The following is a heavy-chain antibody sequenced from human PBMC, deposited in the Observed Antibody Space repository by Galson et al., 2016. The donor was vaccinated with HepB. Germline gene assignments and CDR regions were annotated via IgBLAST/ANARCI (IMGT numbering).Heavy chain of an antibody. J-gene: IGHJ6*02. Sequence: QSGAEVKQPGESLRISCKGSGNNFANYWIGWVRQMPGKGLEWMGIVWPGDSDARYNPSFRGQVTISADNSITTAYLQWSSLKASATGRYYCARRNTATISKGVHENNVFAMDVWGQGTTVTVSS. CDR2: VWPGDSDA. V-gene: IGHV5-51*01. CDR3: ARRNTATISKGVHENNVFAMDV. CDR1: GNNFANYW. D-gene: IGHD3-9*01.